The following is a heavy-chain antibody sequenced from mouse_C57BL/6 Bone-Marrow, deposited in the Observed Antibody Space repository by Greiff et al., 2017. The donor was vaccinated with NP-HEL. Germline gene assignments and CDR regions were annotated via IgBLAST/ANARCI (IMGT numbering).Heavy chain of an antibody. V-gene: IGHV3-6*01. Sequence: EVQLQQSGPGLAKPSQSLSLTCSVTGYSITSGYYWNWIRQFPGNKLEWMGYISYDGSNNYNPSLKNRMSITRDTSKNQLFLKLNSVTTEDTATYYCTRGVLGAMDYWGQGTSVTVSS. CDR1: GYSITSGYY. CDR2: ISYDGSN. J-gene: IGHJ4*01. CDR3: TRGVLGAMDY.